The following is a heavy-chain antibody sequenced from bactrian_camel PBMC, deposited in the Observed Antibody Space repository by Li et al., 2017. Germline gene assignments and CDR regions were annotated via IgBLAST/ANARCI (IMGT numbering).Heavy chain of an antibody. Sequence: DVQLVESGGGSVQPGGSLRLSCAASGFTASRYCLAWFRQAPGMEREGVVCIALDGRTGYTDSVKGRFTISLDPGSNTVSLQMNSLKAEDTATYYCATQFLEASCSVVHAIDRWGQGTQVTVS. J-gene: IGHJ4*01. CDR1: GFTASRYC. CDR2: IALDGRT. D-gene: IGHD3*01. V-gene: IGHV3S10*01. CDR3: ATQFLEASCSVVHAIDR.